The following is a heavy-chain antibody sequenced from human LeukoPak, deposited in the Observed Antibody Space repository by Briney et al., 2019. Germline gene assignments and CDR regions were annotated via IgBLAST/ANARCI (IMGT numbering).Heavy chain of an antibody. J-gene: IGHJ6*04. CDR3: ARKAYGMDV. V-gene: IGHV3-7*03. CDR1: GFTFSNYW. CDR2: IKQDGSEK. Sequence: GGSLRLSCAASGFTFSNYWMSWVRLAPGKGLEWVANIKQDGSEKYYVDSVKGRFTISRDDANNSLYLQMNSLRAEDTAVYYCARKAYGMDVWGKGTTVTVSS.